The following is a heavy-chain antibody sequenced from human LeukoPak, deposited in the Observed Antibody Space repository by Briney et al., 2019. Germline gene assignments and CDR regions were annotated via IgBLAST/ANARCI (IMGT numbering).Heavy chain of an antibody. CDR1: GGSISSYY. D-gene: IGHD1-14*01. Sequence: SETLSLTCTVSGGSISSYYCSWLRHPAGKGLEWIVRISPSGTTNYNPSLKSRVTMSVDTSKNQFSLKLSSVTSAHTAVYYCARGYTLGWFDPWGQGTLVTVSS. CDR3: ARGYTLGWFDP. CDR2: ISPSGTT. J-gene: IGHJ5*02. V-gene: IGHV4-4*07.